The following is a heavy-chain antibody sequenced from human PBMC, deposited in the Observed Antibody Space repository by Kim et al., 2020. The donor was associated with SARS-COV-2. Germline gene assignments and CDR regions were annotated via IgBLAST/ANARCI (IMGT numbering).Heavy chain of an antibody. CDR2: IYYSGST. CDR1: GGSISSSSYY. V-gene: IGHV4-39*01. D-gene: IGHD3-3*01. CDR3: ARLLGKEWLLYRAYFDY. Sequence: SETLSLTCTVSGGSISSSSYYWGWIRQPPGKGLEWIGSIYYSGSTYYNPSLKSRVTISVDTSKNQFSLKLSSVTAADTAVYYCARLLGKEWLLYRAYFDYWGQGTLVTVSS. J-gene: IGHJ4*02.